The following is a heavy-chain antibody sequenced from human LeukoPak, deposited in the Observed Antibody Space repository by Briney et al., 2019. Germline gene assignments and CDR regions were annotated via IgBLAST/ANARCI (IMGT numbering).Heavy chain of an antibody. CDR2: ISGSGGDT. D-gene: IGHD1-26*01. J-gene: IGHJ4*02. Sequence: PGGSLRLSCAASGFTFSSYAMSWVRQAPGKGLEWVSVISGSGGDTYYADSVKGRFTISRDDSRNTLYLQMNSLRGDDTAVYYCAKDVGKWESLHFFDYWGQGTLVTVSS. CDR1: GFTFSSYA. CDR3: AKDVGKWESLHFFDY. V-gene: IGHV3-23*01.